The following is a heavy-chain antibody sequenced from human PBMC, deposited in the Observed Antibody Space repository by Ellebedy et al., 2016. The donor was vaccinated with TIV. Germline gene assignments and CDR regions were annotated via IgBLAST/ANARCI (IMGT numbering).Heavy chain of an antibody. CDR2: ISSGSDTI. CDR3: AREGDPAMGFYYFDY. D-gene: IGHD5-18*01. J-gene: IGHJ4*02. CDR1: GFTFNSYS. Sequence: PGGSLRLSCAASGFTFNSYSMNWVRQAPGKGPEWVSYISSGSDTIYDADSVKGRFTISRDNAKNSLYLQMNSLRDEDTALYYCAREGDPAMGFYYFDYWGPGTLVTVSS. V-gene: IGHV3-48*02.